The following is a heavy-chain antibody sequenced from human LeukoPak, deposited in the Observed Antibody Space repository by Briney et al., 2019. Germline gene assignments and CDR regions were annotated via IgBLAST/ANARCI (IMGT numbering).Heavy chain of an antibody. CDR2: INQDGSEK. D-gene: IGHD5-12*01. V-gene: IGHV3-7*01. CDR3: ARDGGVSGYDLLDY. Sequence: GRSLRLSCAASGFTFSSLWMTWVRQAPGKGLEWVANINQDGSEKYYVDSVKGRFTISRDSAKNSVYLQMNSLRVEDTAVYYCARDGGVSGYDLLDYWGQGTLVTVSS. J-gene: IGHJ4*02. CDR1: GFTFSSLW.